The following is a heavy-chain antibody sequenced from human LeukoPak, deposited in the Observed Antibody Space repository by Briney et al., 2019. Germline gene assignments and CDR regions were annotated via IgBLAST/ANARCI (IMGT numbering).Heavy chain of an antibody. J-gene: IGHJ6*03. V-gene: IGHV1-46*01. CDR1: GYTFTSYY. Sequence: ASVKVSCKASGYTFTSYYMQWVRRAPGQGLEWMGIINPSGGSTSYAQKFQGRVTMTRDTSTSTVYMELSSLRSEDTAVYYCARDGDIVVPYYDFWSGYSTVYYYYMDVWGKGTTVTVSS. CDR2: INPSGGST. CDR3: ARDGDIVVPYYDFWSGYSTVYYYYMDV. D-gene: IGHD3-3*01.